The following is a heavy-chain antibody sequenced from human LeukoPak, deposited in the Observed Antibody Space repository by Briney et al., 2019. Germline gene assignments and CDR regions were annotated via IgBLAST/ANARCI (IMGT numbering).Heavy chain of an antibody. Sequence: TETLSLTCTVSGGSISTYYWSWIRQPPGKGLEWIAYFYYSGSTSYNPSLKGRVTISVDTSKSQFSLRLTSVTAADTAVYYCARHGVAYSDYYWFDPWGQGTLVTASS. CDR1: GGSISTYY. CDR2: FYYSGST. D-gene: IGHD4-11*01. CDR3: ARHGVAYSDYYWFDP. J-gene: IGHJ5*02. V-gene: IGHV4-59*08.